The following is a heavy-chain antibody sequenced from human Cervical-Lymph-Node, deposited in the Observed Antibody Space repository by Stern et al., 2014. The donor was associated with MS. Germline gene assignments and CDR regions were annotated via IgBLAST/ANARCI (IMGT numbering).Heavy chain of an antibody. CDR1: GFTFSNYG. CDR3: ARGNWNYEGMGY. D-gene: IGHD1-7*01. J-gene: IGHJ4*02. Sequence: QVQLLESGGGVVQPGRSLRLSCAASGFTFSNYGMHWVRPAPGKGLEWLAVIWYDGNKKYYADSVKGRFTISRDNSKNTLFLQMSSLTAEDTALYYCARGNWNYEGMGYWGQGTLVTVSS. V-gene: IGHV3-33*01. CDR2: IWYDGNKK.